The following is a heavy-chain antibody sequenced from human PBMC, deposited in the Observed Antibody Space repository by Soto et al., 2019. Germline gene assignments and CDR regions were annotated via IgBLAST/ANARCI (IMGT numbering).Heavy chain of an antibody. J-gene: IGHJ6*03. CDR2: INHSGST. CDR1: GGSFSGYY. V-gene: IGHV4-34*01. Sequence: PSETLSLTCAVYGGSFSGYYWSWIRQPPGKGLEWIGEINHSGSTNYNPSLKSRVTISVDTSKNQFSLKLSSVTAADTAVYYCARENDFWSGYYRVGGYYYYMDVWGKGTTVTVSS. CDR3: ARENDFWSGYYRVGGYYYYMDV. D-gene: IGHD3-3*01.